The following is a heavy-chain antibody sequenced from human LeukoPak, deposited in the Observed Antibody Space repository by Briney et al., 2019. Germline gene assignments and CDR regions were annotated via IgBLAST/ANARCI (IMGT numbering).Heavy chain of an antibody. CDR3: AKDIPYYYDSSGYYPTDY. V-gene: IGHV3-43*02. J-gene: IGHJ4*02. D-gene: IGHD3-22*01. Sequence: GGSLRLSCAASGFTFDDYAMHWVRQAPGKGLEWVSLISGDGGSTYYAVSVKGRFTISRDNSKNSLYLQMNSLRTEDTALYYCAKDIPYYYDSSGYYPTDYWGQGTLVTVSS. CDR2: ISGDGGST. CDR1: GFTFDDYA.